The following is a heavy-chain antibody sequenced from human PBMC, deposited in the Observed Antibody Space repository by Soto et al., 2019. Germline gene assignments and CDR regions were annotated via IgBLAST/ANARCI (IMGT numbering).Heavy chain of an antibody. CDR2: VYDSGST. J-gene: IGHJ6*02. Sequence: SETLSLTCTVSGGSISSSGYYWGWIRQAPGKGLEWIGKVYDSGSTYYNPSRKSRVTICVDTSKKQFSLRLRSVTASDTAVYYCPSLEGFKVMDLWAQGTTVTVSS. CDR1: GGSISSSGYY. V-gene: IGHV4-39*01. D-gene: IGHD1-1*01. CDR3: PSLEGFKVMDL.